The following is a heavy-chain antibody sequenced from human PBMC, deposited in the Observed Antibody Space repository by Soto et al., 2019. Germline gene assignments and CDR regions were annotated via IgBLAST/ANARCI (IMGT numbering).Heavy chain of an antibody. D-gene: IGHD2-2*01. CDR1: GGTFSSYA. CDR2: IIPISGTA. Sequence: QVQLVQSGAEVKKPGSSVKVSCKASGGTFSSYAISWVRQAPGQGLEWMGGIIPISGTANYAQKFQGRVTITAVESTSIAYMELSSLRSEDTAVYYCARSQGSSTSLEIYYYYYYGMDVWGQGTTVTVSS. J-gene: IGHJ6*02. CDR3: ARSQGSSTSLEIYYYYYYGMDV. V-gene: IGHV1-69*01.